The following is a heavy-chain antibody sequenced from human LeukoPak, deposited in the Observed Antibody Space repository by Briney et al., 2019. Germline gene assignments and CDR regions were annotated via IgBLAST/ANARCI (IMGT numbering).Heavy chain of an antibody. CDR3: AETHVAVAGMDVDC. J-gene: IGHJ4*02. CDR2: ISRGGGST. Sequence: VGSLRLSCAASGFTFSSYAMSWVRQAPGKGREGWSAISRGGGSTYYAHSVKGRFTSARDNSKNTLYVQMNSLRAEDTAVYCCAETHVAVAGMDVDCWGPGTIVTV. CDR1: GFTFSSYA. D-gene: IGHD6-19*01. V-gene: IGHV3-23*01.